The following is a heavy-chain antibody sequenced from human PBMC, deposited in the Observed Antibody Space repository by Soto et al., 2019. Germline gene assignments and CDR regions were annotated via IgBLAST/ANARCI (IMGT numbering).Heavy chain of an antibody. J-gene: IGHJ4*02. CDR1: SGPVNSGRHD. CDR3: AREVPGENGNRLNYFDY. CDR2: VSYTGST. V-gene: IGHV4-61*01. Sequence: PSETLSLTCTVSSGPVNSGRHDWTWIRQPPGKGLEWFGFVSYTGSTIYNPSLKSRVAISIDTSKSQFSLKLSSVTAADTAIYYCAREVPGENGNRLNYFDYWGQGTLVTVSS. D-gene: IGHD3-16*01.